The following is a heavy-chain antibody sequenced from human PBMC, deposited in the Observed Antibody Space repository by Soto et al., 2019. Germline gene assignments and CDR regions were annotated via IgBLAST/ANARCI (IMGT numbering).Heavy chain of an antibody. D-gene: IGHD5-12*01. CDR1: GGSISSYY. J-gene: IGHJ4*02. CDR3: ASSGYPFYYFDY. V-gene: IGHV4-59*01. Sequence: SETLSLTCTVSGGSISSYYWSWIRQPPGKGLEWIGYIYYSGSTNYNPSLKSRVTISVDTSKNQFSLKLSSVTAADTAVYYCASSGYPFYYFDYWGQGTLVTVSS. CDR2: IYYSGST.